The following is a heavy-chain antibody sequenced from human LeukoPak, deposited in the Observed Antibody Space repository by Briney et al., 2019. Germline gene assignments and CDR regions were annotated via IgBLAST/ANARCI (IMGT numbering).Heavy chain of an antibody. CDR3: AKRGVVIRVVLVGFHKEAYYFDS. V-gene: IGHV3-23*01. J-gene: IGHJ4*02. CDR1: GITLSNYG. D-gene: IGHD3-10*01. Sequence: PGGSLRLSCAVSGITLSNYGMSWVRQAPGKGLEWVAGISGSGDSTNYVDSVKGRFTISRDNPKNTLYLQMNSLRAEDTAVYFCAKRGVVIRVVLVGFHKEAYYFDSWGQGALVTVSS. CDR2: ISGSGDST.